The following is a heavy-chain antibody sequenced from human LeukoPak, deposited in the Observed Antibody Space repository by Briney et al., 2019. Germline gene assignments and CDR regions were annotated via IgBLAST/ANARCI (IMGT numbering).Heavy chain of an antibody. CDR1: GGSISSYS. V-gene: IGHV4-59*01. J-gene: IGHJ3*02. D-gene: IGHD4-17*01. Sequence: SETLSLTCTVSGGSISSYSWCWIRQPPGNGLEWIGYIYYSGSTNYNPSLKSRVTISVDTSKNQFSLKLSSVTAADTAVYYCARGDTTTDAFAIWGPRTMVTVSS. CDR3: ARGDTTTDAFAI. CDR2: IYYSGST.